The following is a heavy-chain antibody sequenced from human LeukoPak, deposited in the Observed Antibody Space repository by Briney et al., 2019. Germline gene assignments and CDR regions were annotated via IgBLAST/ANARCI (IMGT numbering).Heavy chain of an antibody. CDR1: GFTFSSYA. CDR3: ARADQQLVLVDY. Sequence: GGSLRLSCAASGFTFSSYAMHWVRQAPGKGLGWVAVISYDGSNKYYADSVKGRFTISRDNSKNTLYLQMNSLRAEDTAVYYCARADQQLVLVDYWGQGTLVTVSS. J-gene: IGHJ4*02. CDR2: ISYDGSNK. V-gene: IGHV3-30-3*01. D-gene: IGHD6-13*01.